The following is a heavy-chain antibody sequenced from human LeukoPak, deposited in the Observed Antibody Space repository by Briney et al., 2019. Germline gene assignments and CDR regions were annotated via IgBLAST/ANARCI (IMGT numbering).Heavy chain of an antibody. J-gene: IGHJ6*02. CDR2: ISAYNGNT. CDR1: GYTFTSYG. CDR3: ARRIAVPGSGSYYGMDV. V-gene: IGHV1-18*01. Sequence: ASVKVSCKASGYTFTSYGISWVRQAPGQGLEWMGWISAYNGNTNYAQKLQGRVTMTTDTSTSTAYMELRSLRSDDTAVYYCARRIAVPGSGSYYGMDVWGQGTTVTVSS. D-gene: IGHD6-19*01.